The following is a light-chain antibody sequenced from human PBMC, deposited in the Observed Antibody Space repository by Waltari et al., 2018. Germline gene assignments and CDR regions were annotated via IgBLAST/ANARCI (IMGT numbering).Light chain of an antibody. Sequence: SYELTQPPSVSVSPGQTARNTCSGDALPKHYAYWFQQKPGQAPVLVICKDSERPSGIPERFSGSSSGTTVTLTISGVQAEDEADYYCQSTDSSGSYRVFGGGTKLTVL. CDR1: ALPKHY. J-gene: IGLJ2*01. CDR2: KDS. CDR3: QSTDSSGSYRV. V-gene: IGLV3-25*03.